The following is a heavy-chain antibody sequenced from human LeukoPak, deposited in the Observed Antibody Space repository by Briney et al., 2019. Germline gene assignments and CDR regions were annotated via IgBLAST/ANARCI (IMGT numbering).Heavy chain of an antibody. CDR1: GFTFRNAW. CDR2: IKSKTDGGTM. Sequence: GGSLRLSCAASGFTFRNAWMNWVRQAPGKGLEWVGHIKSKTDGGTMDYAAPVKGRFTISRDDSKNTLYLQMNSLKTEDTAVYYCTTANYGAYDYWGQGTLVTVSS. V-gene: IGHV3-15*01. J-gene: IGHJ4*02. D-gene: IGHD4-17*01. CDR3: TTANYGAYDY.